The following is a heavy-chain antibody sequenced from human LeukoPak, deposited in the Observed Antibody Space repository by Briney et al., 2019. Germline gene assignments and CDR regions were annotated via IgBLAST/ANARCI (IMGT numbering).Heavy chain of an antibody. D-gene: IGHD1-26*01. CDR1: GFTFSSYS. J-gene: IGHJ3*02. Sequence: PGGSLRLSCAASGFTFSSYSMNWVRQAPGKGLEWVSSISSSSSYIYYADSVKGRFTISRDNAKNSLYLQMNSLRAEDTAVYYCARGRVGAIKDAFDIWGQGTMVTVSS. V-gene: IGHV3-21*01. CDR2: ISSSSSYI. CDR3: ARGRVGAIKDAFDI.